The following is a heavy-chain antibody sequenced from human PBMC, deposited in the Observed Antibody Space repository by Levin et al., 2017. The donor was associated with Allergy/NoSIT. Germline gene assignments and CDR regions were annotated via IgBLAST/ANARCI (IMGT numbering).Heavy chain of an antibody. CDR1: GFTFSSYG. Sequence: GGSLRLSCAASGFTFSSYGMHWVRQAPGKGLEWVAVIWYDGSNKYYADSVKGRFTISRDNSKNTLYLQMNSLRAEDTAMYYCARERLLGMVQGVLVRGYFDYWGQGTLVTVSS. CDR3: ARERLLGMVQGVLVRGYFDY. J-gene: IGHJ4*02. D-gene: IGHD3-10*01. V-gene: IGHV3-33*01. CDR2: IWYDGSNK.